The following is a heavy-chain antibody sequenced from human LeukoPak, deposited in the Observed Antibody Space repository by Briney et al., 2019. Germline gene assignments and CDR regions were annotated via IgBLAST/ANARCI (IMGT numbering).Heavy chain of an antibody. CDR2: ISSSGSTI. J-gene: IGHJ4*02. CDR3: ARLYSGSYPPGY. CDR1: GFTFRSYE. V-gene: IGHV3-48*03. Sequence: GGSLRLSXAASGFTFRSYEMNWVRQAPGKGLEWVSYISSSGSTIYYADSVKGRFTISRDNAKNSLYLQMNSLRAEDTAVYYCARLYSGSYPPGYWGQGTLVTVSS. D-gene: IGHD1-26*01.